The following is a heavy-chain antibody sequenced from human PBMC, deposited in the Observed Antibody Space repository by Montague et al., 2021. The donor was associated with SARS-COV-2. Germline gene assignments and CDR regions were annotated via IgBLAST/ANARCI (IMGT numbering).Heavy chain of an antibody. J-gene: IGHJ6*02. Sequence: CAISGDSVSSNSAAWNWIRQSPSRGLEWLGRTYYRSKWYNDYAVSVKSRITINPDTSKNQFSLQLNSVTPEDTAVYYCASGRMVPYSSSWTTLYCYYGMDVWGQGTTGTVSS. CDR2: TYYRSKWYN. V-gene: IGHV6-1*01. D-gene: IGHD6-13*01. CDR3: ASGRMVPYSSSWTTLYCYYGMDV. CDR1: GDSVSSNSAA.